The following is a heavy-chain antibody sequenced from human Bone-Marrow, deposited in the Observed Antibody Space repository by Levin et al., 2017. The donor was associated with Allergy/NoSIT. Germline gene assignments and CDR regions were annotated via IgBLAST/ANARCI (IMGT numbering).Heavy chain of an antibody. Sequence: HGESLKISCQASGYTFTTYGLTWVRQAPGQGLEWMGWVSAYSGNTNYALNLQDRVTMTTDTATNTAYMELTSLRSDDTAIYYCARGHFPYYYYGMDVWGQGTTVVVSS. V-gene: IGHV1-18*01. J-gene: IGHJ6*02. CDR1: GYTFTTYG. CDR3: ARGHFPYYYYGMDV. CDR2: VSAYSGNT.